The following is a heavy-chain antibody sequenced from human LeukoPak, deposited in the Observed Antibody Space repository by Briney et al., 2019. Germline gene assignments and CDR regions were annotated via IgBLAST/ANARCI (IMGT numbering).Heavy chain of an antibody. D-gene: IGHD3-3*01. Sequence: PGGSPRLSCAASGFTFSDYYMSWFRQAPGKGLEWDSYISSIGSSIYYADSVKGRFTISRDNAKNSLYLQMNSLRAEDTAVYYCARVWNTYYDFWSGLNWFDPWGQGTLVTVSS. CDR3: ARVWNTYYDFWSGLNWFDP. CDR1: GFTFSDYY. J-gene: IGHJ5*02. V-gene: IGHV3-11*04. CDR2: ISSIGSSI.